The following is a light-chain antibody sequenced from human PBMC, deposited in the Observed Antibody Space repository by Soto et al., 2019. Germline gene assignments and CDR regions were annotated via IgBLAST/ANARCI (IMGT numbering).Light chain of an antibody. CDR3: HQYDNAPQT. Sequence: TQYPATLALSPGVEAPVACRDSQSVSSYLAWYQQKPGQAPRLLIYAASIRAPGIPDKFSGTGSGTDYSLTIDRLEPEDSAVYYCHQYDNAPQTLGQGTKVDIK. V-gene: IGKV3-20*01. CDR2: AAS. CDR1: QSVSSY. J-gene: IGKJ2*01.